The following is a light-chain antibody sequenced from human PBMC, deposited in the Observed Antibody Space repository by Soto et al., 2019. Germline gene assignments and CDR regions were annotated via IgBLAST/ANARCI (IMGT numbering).Light chain of an antibody. Sequence: QSVLTQPASVSGSPGQSITISCTGTSSDVGGYNYVSWYQQHPGKAPKLMIYDVSNRPSGVSNRFSGSKSGNTASLTISGLQAEDEVDYYCSSYTSSSTPLYVFGTGTNVP. CDR1: SSDVGGYNY. J-gene: IGLJ1*01. CDR2: DVS. CDR3: SSYTSSSTPLYV. V-gene: IGLV2-14*01.